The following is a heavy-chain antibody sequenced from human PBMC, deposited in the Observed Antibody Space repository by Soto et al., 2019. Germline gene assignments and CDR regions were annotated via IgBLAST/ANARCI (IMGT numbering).Heavy chain of an antibody. CDR1: GYTFTGYY. Sequence: QVQLVQSGAEVKRPGASVKVSCKASGYTFTGYYMHWVRQAPGQGLEWMGWINPNSGGTNYAQKFQGWVTMTRHTSISTAYMELSRLRSDDTAVSYCARETVTNHYYYYGMDVWGQGTTVTVSS. CDR2: INPNSGGT. CDR3: ARETVTNHYYYYGMDV. V-gene: IGHV1-2*04. J-gene: IGHJ6*02. D-gene: IGHD4-17*01.